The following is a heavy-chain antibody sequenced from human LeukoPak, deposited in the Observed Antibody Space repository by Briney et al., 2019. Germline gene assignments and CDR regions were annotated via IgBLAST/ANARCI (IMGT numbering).Heavy chain of an antibody. V-gene: IGHV4-59*01. J-gene: IGHJ4*02. CDR1: GGSISSYY. Sequence: SETLSLTCTVSGGSISSYYWSWIRQPPGKGLEWIGYIYYSGSTNYNPSLKSRVTISVDTSKNQFSLKLSSVTAADTAVYYCARGGSRGYGEFDYWGQGTLVTVSS. D-gene: IGHD4-17*01. CDR3: ARGGSRGYGEFDY. CDR2: IYYSGST.